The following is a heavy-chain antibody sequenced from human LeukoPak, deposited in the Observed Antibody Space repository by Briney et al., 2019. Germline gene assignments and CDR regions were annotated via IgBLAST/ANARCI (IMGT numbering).Heavy chain of an antibody. J-gene: IGHJ4*02. Sequence: SQTLSLTCTVSGGSISSGGYYWSWIRQPPGKGLEWIGYIYHSGSTYYNPSLKSRVTISVDRSKNQFSLKLSSVTAADTAVYYCARVKRAIYLIYSSSYDYWGQGTLVTVSS. V-gene: IGHV4-30-2*01. CDR2: IYHSGST. CDR3: ARVKRAIYLIYSSSYDY. D-gene: IGHD6-13*01. CDR1: GGSISSGGYY.